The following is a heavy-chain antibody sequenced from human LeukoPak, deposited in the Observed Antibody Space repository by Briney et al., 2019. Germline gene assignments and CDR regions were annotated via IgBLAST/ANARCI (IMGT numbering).Heavy chain of an antibody. J-gene: IGHJ5*02. V-gene: IGHV1-24*01. CDR3: ATLGGLPAQKTWFAP. CDR1: GYTLTELS. Sequence: ASVKVSCKVSGYTLTELSMHWVRQAPGKGLEWMGGFDPEDGETIYAQKFQGRVTMTEDTSTDTAYMELSSLRSEDTAVYYCATLGGLPAQKTWFAPGGQETLFTVS. D-gene: IGHD2-2*01. CDR2: FDPEDGET.